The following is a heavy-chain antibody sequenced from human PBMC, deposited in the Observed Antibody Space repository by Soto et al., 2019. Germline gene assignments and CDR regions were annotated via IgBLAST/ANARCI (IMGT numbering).Heavy chain of an antibody. J-gene: IGHJ5*01. D-gene: IGHD5-18*01. V-gene: IGHV3-30*18. CDR1: GFPFSSYD. Sequence: GGSLRLSCAASGFPFSSYDMHWVRQAPGKGLEWVALISYDGSRTSYSDSVKGRFTISRDNSKNMLFLQMDNLRADDTAVYYCPKEQAFEQLWVFDSWGQGTLVTVSS. CDR2: ISYDGSRT. CDR3: PKEQAFEQLWVFDS.